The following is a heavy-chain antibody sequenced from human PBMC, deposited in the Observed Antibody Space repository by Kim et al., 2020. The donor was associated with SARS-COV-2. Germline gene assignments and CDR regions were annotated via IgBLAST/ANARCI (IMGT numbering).Heavy chain of an antibody. CDR1: GGTFSRYA. CDR2: IIPILGIA. Sequence: SVKVSCKASGGTFSRYAISWVRQAPGQGLEWMGRIIPILGIANYAQKFQGRVTITADKSTSTAYMELSSLRSEDTAVYYCATRAIQLWLRDYYYYMDVWGKGTTVTVSS. J-gene: IGHJ6*03. D-gene: IGHD5-18*01. V-gene: IGHV1-69*04. CDR3: ATRAIQLWLRDYYYYMDV.